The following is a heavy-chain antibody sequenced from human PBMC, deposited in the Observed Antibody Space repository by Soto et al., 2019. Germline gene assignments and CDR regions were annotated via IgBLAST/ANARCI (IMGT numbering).Heavy chain of an antibody. V-gene: IGHV3-30-3*01. CDR3: AREWNYYFDY. D-gene: IGHD1-7*01. J-gene: IGHJ4*02. CDR2: ISYDGSNK. Sequence: QVQLVESGGGVVQPGRSLRLSCAASGFTFSSYAMHCVRQAPGKGLEWVAVISYDGSNKYYADSVKGRFTISRDNSKNTLYLQMNSLRAEDTAVYYCAREWNYYFDYWGQGTLVTVSS. CDR1: GFTFSSYA.